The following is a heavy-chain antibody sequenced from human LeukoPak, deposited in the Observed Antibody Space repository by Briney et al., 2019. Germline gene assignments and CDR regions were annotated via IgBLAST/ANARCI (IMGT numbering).Heavy chain of an antibody. CDR3: ARESRFLEWRTLLYYYYMDV. CDR2: IYYSGST. V-gene: IGHV4-39*02. Sequence: PSETLSLTCTVSGGSISSSSYYWGWIRQPPGKGLEWIGSIYYSGSTYYNPSLKSRVTISVDTSKNQFSLKLSSVTAADTAVYYCARESRFLEWRTLLYYYYMDVWGKGTTVTVS. D-gene: IGHD3-3*01. CDR1: GGSISSSSYY. J-gene: IGHJ6*03.